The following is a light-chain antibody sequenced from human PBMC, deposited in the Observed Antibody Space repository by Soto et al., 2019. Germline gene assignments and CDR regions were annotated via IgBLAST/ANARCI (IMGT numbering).Light chain of an antibody. CDR1: SSDVGGYNY. Sequence: QSVLTQPRSVSGSPGQSVTISCTGTSSDVGGYNYVSWYQQHPGKAPKLIIYDVSKRPSGVPDRFSGSKSGNTASLTISGLQAEDEADYYCYSYAGSYTFYDFGTGTKLTVL. CDR3: YSYAGSYTFYD. V-gene: IGLV2-11*01. CDR2: DVS. J-gene: IGLJ1*01.